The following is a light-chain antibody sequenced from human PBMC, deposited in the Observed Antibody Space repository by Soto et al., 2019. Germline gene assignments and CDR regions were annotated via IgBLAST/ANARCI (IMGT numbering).Light chain of an antibody. CDR3: QQYNSYAT. J-gene: IGKJ1*01. V-gene: IGKV1-39*01. CDR2: AAS. CDR1: QSISSY. Sequence: DIQMTQSPSSLSASVGDRVTITCRASQSISSYLNWYQQKPGKAPKLLIYAASSLQSGVPSRFSGSGSGTEFTLTISSLQPDDFATYYCQQYNSYATFGQRTNVDIK.